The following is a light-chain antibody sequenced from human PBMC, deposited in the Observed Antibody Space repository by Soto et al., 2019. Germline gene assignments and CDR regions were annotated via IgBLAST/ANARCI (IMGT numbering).Light chain of an antibody. Sequence: QSVLTQPRSVSGSPGQSVTISCTGSISNVGGYNYVSWYQQHPDEAPQLIIYNVNKRPSGVPDRFSGSKSGNTASLTISGLQAEDEADYYCCSDGGTVVFGGGTKVTVL. V-gene: IGLV2-11*01. J-gene: IGLJ2*01. CDR1: ISNVGGYNY. CDR2: NVN. CDR3: CSDGGTVV.